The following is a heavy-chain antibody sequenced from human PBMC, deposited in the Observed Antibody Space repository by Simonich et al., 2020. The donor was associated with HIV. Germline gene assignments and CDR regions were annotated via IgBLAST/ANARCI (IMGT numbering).Heavy chain of an antibody. CDR2: TNPNSGGT. D-gene: IGHD6-19*01. J-gene: IGHJ2*01. V-gene: IGHV1-2*02. CDR1: GYTFTGYY. CDR3: ARSSLTLAGYWYFDL. Sequence: QVQLVQSGAEVKKPGASVKVSCKASGYTFTGYYMHWVRQAPGQGLEWRGWTNPNSGGTNYVQKFQGRVTMTRDTSISTAYMELSRLRSDDTAVYYCARSSLTLAGYWYFDLWGRGTLVTVSS.